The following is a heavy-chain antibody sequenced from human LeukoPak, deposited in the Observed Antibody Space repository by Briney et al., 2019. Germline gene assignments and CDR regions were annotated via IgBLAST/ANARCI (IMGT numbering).Heavy chain of an antibody. D-gene: IGHD2-15*01. Sequence: GGSLRLSCAASGFTFSSYSMNWVRQAPGKGPEWVSSISSSSSYIYYADSVKGRFTISRDNAKNSLYLQMNSLRAEDTAVYYCARDRARSSHAFDIWGQGTMVTVSS. J-gene: IGHJ3*02. CDR1: GFTFSSYS. CDR3: ARDRARSSHAFDI. CDR2: ISSSSSYI. V-gene: IGHV3-21*01.